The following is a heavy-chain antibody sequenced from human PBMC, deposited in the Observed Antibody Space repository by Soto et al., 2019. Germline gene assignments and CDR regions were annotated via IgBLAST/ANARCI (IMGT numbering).Heavy chain of an antibody. V-gene: IGHV4-30-2*01. CDR2: IYPSGMP. Sequence: SETLSLTCTVSGGSISNAAYSWSWIRQPPGKGLEWIGYIYPSGMPFYNPSLRSRVTITIDRSNDQFSLNLKSVTAADTAVYYCARERGGYGLFDSWGQGTLVTVSS. CDR1: GGSISNAAYS. J-gene: IGHJ4*02. CDR3: ARERGGYGLFDS. D-gene: IGHD5-18*01.